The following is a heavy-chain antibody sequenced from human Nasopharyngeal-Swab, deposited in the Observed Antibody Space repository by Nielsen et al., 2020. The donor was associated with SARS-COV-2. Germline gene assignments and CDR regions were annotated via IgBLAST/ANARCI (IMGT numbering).Heavy chain of an antibody. D-gene: IGHD3-22*01. CDR1: GFTFSSYG. CDR2: IWYDGSNK. Sequence: GESLKISCAASGFTFSSYGMHWVRQAPGTGLEWVAVIWYDGSNKYYADSVKGRFTISRDNSKNTLYLQMNSLRAEDTAVYYCARDSLDSSGYYFLGYWGQGTLVTVSS. CDR3: ARDSLDSSGYYFLGY. J-gene: IGHJ4*02. V-gene: IGHV3-33*01.